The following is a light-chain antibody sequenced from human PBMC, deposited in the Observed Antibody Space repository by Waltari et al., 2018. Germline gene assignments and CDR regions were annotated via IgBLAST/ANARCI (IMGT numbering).Light chain of an antibody. CDR1: QGISSW. V-gene: IGKV1-5*03. Sequence: DIQMTQSPSTLSASVGDRVTITCRTSQGISSWLAWYQQTPGKAPKLLIYQASTLESRVPSRFSGSGSGTEFTLTISSLQPDDSATYYCQQYDHYPWTFGQGTKVELK. CDR3: QQYDHYPWT. J-gene: IGKJ1*01. CDR2: QAS.